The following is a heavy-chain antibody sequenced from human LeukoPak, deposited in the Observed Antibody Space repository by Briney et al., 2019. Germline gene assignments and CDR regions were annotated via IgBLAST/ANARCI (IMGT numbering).Heavy chain of an antibody. V-gene: IGHV3-21*01. Sequence: GGSLRLSCAASGFTFSSHSMNWVRRAPGKGLEWVSSITSSSRYIYYADSVKGRFTISRDNAKNSLYLQMNSLRAEDTAVYYCATSLRFFDWLLDYWGQGTLVTVSS. J-gene: IGHJ4*02. CDR3: ATSLRFFDWLLDY. CDR1: GFTFSSHS. D-gene: IGHD3-9*01. CDR2: ITSSSRYI.